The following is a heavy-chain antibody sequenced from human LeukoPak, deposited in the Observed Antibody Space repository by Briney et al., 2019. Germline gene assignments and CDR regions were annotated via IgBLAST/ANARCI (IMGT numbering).Heavy chain of an antibody. CDR1: GDSFSGYY. Sequence: PSEPLSLTCAVYGDSFSGYYWSWLRRPPGKGLEWIGEINHSGSTNYNPSLKSRVTISVDTSKNQFSLKLSSVTAADTAVYYCARGQGYSSSPGYFDYWGQGTLVTVSS. J-gene: IGHJ4*02. CDR3: ARGQGYSSSPGYFDY. V-gene: IGHV4-34*01. D-gene: IGHD6-6*01. CDR2: INHSGST.